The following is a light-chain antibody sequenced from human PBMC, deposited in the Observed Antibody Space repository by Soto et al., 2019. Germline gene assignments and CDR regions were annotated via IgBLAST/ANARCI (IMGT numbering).Light chain of an antibody. CDR1: SGPSSYA. J-gene: IGLJ2*01. CDR3: QTWGTGIRV. CDR2: LNSDGSH. Sequence: QSVLTQSPSASASLGASVKLTCTLSSGPSSYAIAWHQQQPEKGPRYLMKLNSDGSHSKGDGIPDRFSGSSSGAERYLTISSLQSEDEADYYCQTWGTGIRVFGGGTPLTVL. V-gene: IGLV4-69*01.